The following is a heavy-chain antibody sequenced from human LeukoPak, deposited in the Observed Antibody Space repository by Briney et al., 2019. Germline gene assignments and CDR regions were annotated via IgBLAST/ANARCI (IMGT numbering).Heavy chain of an antibody. Sequence: SCXXXXFXFSSYXXXWVRQAPGKGLEXVSSISSSSSYIYYADSVKGRFTISRDNAKNSLYLQMNSLRAEDTAVYYCARDRESSSWFDYWGQGTLVTVSS. V-gene: IGHV3-21*01. J-gene: IGHJ4*02. CDR3: ARDRESSSWFDY. D-gene: IGHD6-13*01. CDR1: XFXFSSYX. CDR2: ISSSSSYI.